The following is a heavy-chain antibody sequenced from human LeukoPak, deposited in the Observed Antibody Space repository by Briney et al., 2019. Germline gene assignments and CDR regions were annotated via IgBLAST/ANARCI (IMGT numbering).Heavy chain of an antibody. V-gene: IGHV4-59*05. Sequence: PSETLSLTCTVSGGSISGYYWNWIRQPPGKGLEWIGSIYYSGRAYYNPSLRNRATISVDTSKNQFSLKLYSVTAADTAVYYCSVRRYYFDNSGYYHAEYFQHWGQGTLVTVSS. D-gene: IGHD3-22*01. CDR2: IYYSGRA. J-gene: IGHJ1*01. CDR1: GGSISGYY. CDR3: SVRRYYFDNSGYYHAEYFQH.